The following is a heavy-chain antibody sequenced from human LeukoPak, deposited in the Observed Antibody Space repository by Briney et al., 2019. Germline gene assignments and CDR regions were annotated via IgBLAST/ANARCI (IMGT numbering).Heavy chain of an antibody. CDR3: ARDSSDIVVVPAAMSDAFDI. J-gene: IGHJ3*02. D-gene: IGHD2-2*01. CDR2: ISSSSSTI. Sequence: GGSLRLSCAASGFTFSSYSMNWVRQAPGKGLEWVSYISSSSSTIYYAGSVKGRFTISRDNAKNSLYLQMNSLRAEDTAVYYCARDSSDIVVVPAAMSDAFDIWGQGTMVTVSS. V-gene: IGHV3-48*01. CDR1: GFTFSSYS.